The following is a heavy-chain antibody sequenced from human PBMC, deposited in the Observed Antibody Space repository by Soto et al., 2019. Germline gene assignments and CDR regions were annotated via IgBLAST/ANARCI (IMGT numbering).Heavy chain of an antibody. V-gene: IGHV4-38-2*02. D-gene: IGHD6-19*01. Sequence: SETLCLTCTVSGYIISGGYYWGWIRQPPGKGLEWIGTIYHSGTTYYNPSLKSRVTISVDTSKNQFSLKLSLVTAADTAVYYCARDDWLVQYVQNWGQGPLVT. CDR1: GYIISGGYY. CDR3: ARDDWLVQYVQN. J-gene: IGHJ1*01. CDR2: IYHSGTT.